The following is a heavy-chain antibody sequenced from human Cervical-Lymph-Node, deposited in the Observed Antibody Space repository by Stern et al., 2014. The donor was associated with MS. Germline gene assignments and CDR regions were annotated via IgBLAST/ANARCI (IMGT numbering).Heavy chain of an antibody. CDR1: GFSVTTAGVG. Sequence: QVTLRESGPTLVKPTQTVTLTCTLSGFSVTTAGVGVGWIRQPPGKALEWLALIYWDDDKLYSPSLKNRLTITKDTSKNQVVLTRTNVDPVDTATYYCAHSRVKYCRGGTCYSSLFDYWGQGTLVTVSS. D-gene: IGHD2-15*01. J-gene: IGHJ4*02. CDR3: AHSRVKYCRGGTCYSSLFDY. CDR2: IYWDDDK. V-gene: IGHV2-5*02.